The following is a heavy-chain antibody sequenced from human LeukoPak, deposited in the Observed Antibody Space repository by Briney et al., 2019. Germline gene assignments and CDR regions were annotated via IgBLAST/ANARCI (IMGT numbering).Heavy chain of an antibody. CDR2: INPNSGGT. V-gene: IGHV1-2*02. CDR3: ARLGAIGAVHFDY. CDR1: GYTFTGYY. D-gene: IGHD3-16*01. J-gene: IGHJ4*02. Sequence: GASVKVSCKASGYTFTGYYMHWVRQAPGQGLEWMGWINPNSGGTNYAQKFQGRVTMTRDTSISTAYMELSRLRSDDTAVYYCARLGAIGAVHFDYWGQGTLVTVSS.